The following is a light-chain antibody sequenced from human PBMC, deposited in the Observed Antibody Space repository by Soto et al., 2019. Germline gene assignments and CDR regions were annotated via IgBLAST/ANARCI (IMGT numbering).Light chain of an antibody. CDR1: QSVLYSSNNKNX. CDR2: WAS. J-gene: IGKJ1*01. Sequence: XIVMTQSPDSLAVSLGERATINCKSSQSVLYSSNNKNXLGWYQQKPGQPPKLLIHWASTRESGVPDRFSGSGSGXDFTLTISSLQAEDVAVYYCQQYLSPPWTFGQGTKVEIK. V-gene: IGKV4-1*01. CDR3: QQYLSPPWT.